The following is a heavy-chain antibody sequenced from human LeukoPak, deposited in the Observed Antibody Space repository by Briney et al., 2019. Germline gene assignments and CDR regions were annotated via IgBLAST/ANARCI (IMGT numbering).Heavy chain of an antibody. D-gene: IGHD6-19*01. J-gene: IGHJ4*02. CDR1: GDSFINYW. V-gene: IGHV5-51*01. Sequence: GESLKISCKGSGDSFINYWIGWVRQMPGKGLEYMGIVYPGDSDTRYSPSFQGQVIMSADKSISTAYLQWSSLKASDTAMYYCARHADSSGLDYWGQGTLVTVSS. CDR3: ARHADSSGLDY. CDR2: VYPGDSDT.